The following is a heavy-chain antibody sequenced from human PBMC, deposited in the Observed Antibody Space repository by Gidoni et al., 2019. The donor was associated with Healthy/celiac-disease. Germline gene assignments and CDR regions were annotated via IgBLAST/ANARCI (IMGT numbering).Heavy chain of an antibody. J-gene: IGHJ3*02. Sequence: VQLVESGGGVVQPGRSLRLSCAASGFTFSSYAMHWVRQAPGKGLEWVAVISYDGSNKYYADSVKGRFTISRDNSKNTLYLQMNSLRAEDTAVYYCARDKTAYGVAFDIWGQGTMVTVSS. D-gene: IGHD4-17*01. CDR2: ISYDGSNK. CDR1: GFTFSSYA. V-gene: IGHV3-30-3*01. CDR3: ARDKTAYGVAFDI.